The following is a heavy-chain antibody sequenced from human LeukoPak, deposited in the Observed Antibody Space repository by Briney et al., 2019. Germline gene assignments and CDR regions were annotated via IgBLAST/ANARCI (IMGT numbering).Heavy chain of an antibody. J-gene: IGHJ2*01. D-gene: IGHD2-8*01. V-gene: IGHV4-59*08. CDR1: GDSFTSYY. Sequence: SETLSLTCSVSGDSFTSYYWNWIRQPPGKGLEWIGYVSSDGTTNYTPSLRSRVITSVDTANNHISLNLTSLTAADTAIYYCARLDCNGVGVCYNQWGR. CDR3: ARLDCNGVGVCYNQ. CDR2: VSSDGTT.